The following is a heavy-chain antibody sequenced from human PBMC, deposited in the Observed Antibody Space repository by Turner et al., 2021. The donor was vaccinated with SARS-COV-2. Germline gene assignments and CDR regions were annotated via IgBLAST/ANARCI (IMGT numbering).Heavy chain of an antibody. CDR2: IYYSGST. J-gene: IGHJ5*02. V-gene: IGHV4-39*01. Sequence: QRQLHESGPGLVKPSETLSLTGTLAAASISSSPYYWGWIRQPPGKGLEWIVSIYYSGSTYYNPSLKSRVTISVDTSKNQFSLKLSSVTAADTAVYYCARRSEGYYGSGSHWFDPWGQGTLVTVSS. CDR3: ARRSEGYYGSGSHWFDP. CDR1: AASISSSPYY. D-gene: IGHD3-10*01.